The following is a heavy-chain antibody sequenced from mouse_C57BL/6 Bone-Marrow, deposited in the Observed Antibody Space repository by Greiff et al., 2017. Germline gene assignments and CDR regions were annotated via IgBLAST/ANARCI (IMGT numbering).Heavy chain of an antibody. D-gene: IGHD1-1*01. V-gene: IGHV3-8*01. CDR3: ARGGTTVPSYWYFDV. CDR2: ISYSGST. CDR1: GYSITSDY. Sequence: EVKLMESGPGLAKPSQTLSLTCSVTGYSITSDYWNWIRKFPGNKLEYIGYISYSGSTYYNPSLKSRISITRDTSKNQYYLQLNSVTTEDTATYYCARGGTTVPSYWYFDVWGTGTTVTVSS. J-gene: IGHJ1*03.